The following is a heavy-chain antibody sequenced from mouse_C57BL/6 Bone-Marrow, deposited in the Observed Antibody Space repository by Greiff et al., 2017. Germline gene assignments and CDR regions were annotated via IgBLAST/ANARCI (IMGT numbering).Heavy chain of an antibody. CDR2: INPGSGGT. V-gene: IGHV1-54*01. Sequence: VQLQESGAELVRPGTSVKVSCKASGYAFTNYLIEWVKQRPGQGLEWIGVINPGSGGTNYNEKFKGKATLTADKSSSTAYMPLSSLTSEDSAVYFCARYGWAYYAMDYWGQGTSVTVSS. D-gene: IGHD1-2*01. CDR1: GYAFTNYL. J-gene: IGHJ4*01. CDR3: ARYGWAYYAMDY.